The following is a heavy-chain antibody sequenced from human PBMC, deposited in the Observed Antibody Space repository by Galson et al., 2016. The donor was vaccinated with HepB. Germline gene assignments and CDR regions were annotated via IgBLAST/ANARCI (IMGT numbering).Heavy chain of an antibody. V-gene: IGHV2-5*02. CDR2: IYWDDDK. CDR1: GSSLSTSGVG. J-gene: IGHJ4*02. CDR3: AHSRPRSGYELVY. Sequence: PALVKPTQTLTLTCTFSGSSLSTSGVGVAWIRRPPGKALEWLGVIYWDDDKRYSPSLQSRLTITRGTSRNQVILTMSNVDPVDTATYYCAHSRPRSGYELVYWGQGTLVTVSS. D-gene: IGHD5-12*01.